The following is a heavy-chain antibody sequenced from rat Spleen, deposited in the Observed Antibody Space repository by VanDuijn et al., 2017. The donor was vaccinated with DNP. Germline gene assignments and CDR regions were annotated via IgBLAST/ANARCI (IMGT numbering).Heavy chain of an antibody. J-gene: IGHJ4*01. V-gene: IGHV4-2*01. Sequence: EVQLVESGGGLVQPGRSLKLSCAASGFNFNDYWMGWVRQAPGRGLEWIGEINKDSSTINYTPSLKDKFTISRDNAQNTLYLQLSKLGSEDTAIYYCGRSAFYAMDAWGQGTSVIVSS. CDR3: GRSAFYAMDA. CDR1: GFNFNDYW. CDR2: INKDSSTI.